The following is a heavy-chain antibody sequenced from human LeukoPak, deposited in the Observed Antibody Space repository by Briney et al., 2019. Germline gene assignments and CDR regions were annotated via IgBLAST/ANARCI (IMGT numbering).Heavy chain of an antibody. CDR2: ISYDGSNK. CDR1: GFTFSSYA. V-gene: IGHV3-30*18. CDR3: AKGYHSSGIDY. Sequence: GGSLRPSCAASGFTFSSYAMSWVRQAPGKGLEWVAVISYDGSNKYYADSVKGRFTISRDNSKNTLYLQMNSLRAEDTAVYYCAKGYHSSGIDYWGQGTLVTVSS. J-gene: IGHJ4*02. D-gene: IGHD6-19*01.